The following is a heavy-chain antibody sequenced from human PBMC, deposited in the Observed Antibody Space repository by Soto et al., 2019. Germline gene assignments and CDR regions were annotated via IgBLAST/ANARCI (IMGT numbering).Heavy chain of an antibody. V-gene: IGHV4-59*08. J-gene: IGHJ4*02. CDR3: ARLSFFDSNYYGSGSYEPLFDY. CDR1: GGSISSYY. CDR2: IYYSGST. D-gene: IGHD3-10*01. Sequence: SETLSLTCTVSGGSISSYYWSWFRQPPGKGLEWIGYIYYSGSTNYNPSLKSRVTISVDTSKNQFSLKLSSVTAADTAVYYCARLSFFDSNYYGSGSYEPLFDYWGQGTLVTVSS.